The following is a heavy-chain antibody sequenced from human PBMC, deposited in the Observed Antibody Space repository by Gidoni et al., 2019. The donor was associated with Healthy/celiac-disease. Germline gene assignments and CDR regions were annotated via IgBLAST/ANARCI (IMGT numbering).Heavy chain of an antibody. CDR1: GYTFTGYY. D-gene: IGHD6-13*01. CDR2: INPNSGGT. J-gene: IGHJ4*02. CDR3: ARGEVGWQQLPNDYFDY. Sequence: QVQLVQSGAEVKKPGASVKVSCKASGYTFTGYYMHWVRQAPGQGLEWMGRINPNSGGTNYAQKFQGRVTMTRDTSISTAYMELSRLRSDDTAVYYCARGEVGWQQLPNDYFDYWGQGTLVTVSS. V-gene: IGHV1-2*06.